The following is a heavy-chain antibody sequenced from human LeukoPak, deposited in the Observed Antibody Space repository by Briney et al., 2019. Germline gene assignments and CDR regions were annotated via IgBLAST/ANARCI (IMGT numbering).Heavy chain of an antibody. Sequence: ASVKVSCKASGYTFTNYAMNWVRQAPGQGLEWMGWMNTNTGNPTYAQCFTGRFVFSLDTSVSAAYLQISSLKTEDTAVYYCAVLSYDSSGYYYPFDYWGQGTLVTVSS. CDR1: GYTFTNYA. CDR2: MNTNTGNP. J-gene: IGHJ4*02. CDR3: AVLSYDSSGYYYPFDY. D-gene: IGHD3-22*01. V-gene: IGHV7-4-1*02.